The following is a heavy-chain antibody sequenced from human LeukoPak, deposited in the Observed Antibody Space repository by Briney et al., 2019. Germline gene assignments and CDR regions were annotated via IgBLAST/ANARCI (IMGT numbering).Heavy chain of an antibody. CDR1: GGSISSYY. J-gene: IGHJ5*02. CDR2: IYYSGST. Sequence: PSETLSLTCTVSGGSISSYYWSWVRQPPGKGLEWIASIYYSGSTYYSPSLKSRVTISVDTSKNQFSLKLSSVTAADTAVYYYARVSGWYWFDPWGQGTLVTVSS. V-gene: IGHV4-59*01. D-gene: IGHD6-19*01. CDR3: ARVSGWYWFDP.